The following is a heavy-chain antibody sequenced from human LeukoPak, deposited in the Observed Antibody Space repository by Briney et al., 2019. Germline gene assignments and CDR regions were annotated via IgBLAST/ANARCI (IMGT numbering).Heavy chain of an antibody. CDR1: GGSISSYY. Sequence: SETLSLTCTVSGGSISSYYWSWIRQPPGKGLEWIGYIYYSGSTNYNPSLKSRVTISVDTSKNQFSLKLSSVTAADTAVYYCARGRGYPEWVDYWGQGTLVTVSS. J-gene: IGHJ4*02. D-gene: IGHD3-3*01. V-gene: IGHV4-59*01. CDR3: ARGRGYPEWVDY. CDR2: IYYSGST.